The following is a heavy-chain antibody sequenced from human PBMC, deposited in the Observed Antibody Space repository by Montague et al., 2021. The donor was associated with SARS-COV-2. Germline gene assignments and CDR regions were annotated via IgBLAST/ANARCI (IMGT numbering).Heavy chain of an antibody. Sequence: TLSLTCTVSGGSISSGSYYWSWIRQPAGKGLKWIGRISISGSTNYNPSLKSRVTISVDTSKNQFSLKLSSVTAADTAVYNCARDIAVAGLFDYWGQGTLVTVSS. CDR1: GGSISSGSYY. J-gene: IGHJ4*02. CDR3: ARDIAVAGLFDY. CDR2: ISISGST. D-gene: IGHD6-19*01. V-gene: IGHV4-61*02.